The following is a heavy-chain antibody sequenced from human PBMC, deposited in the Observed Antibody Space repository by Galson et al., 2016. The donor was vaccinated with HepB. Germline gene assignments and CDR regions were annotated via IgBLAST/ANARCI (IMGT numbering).Heavy chain of an antibody. D-gene: IGHD3-10*01. V-gene: IGHV1-58*01. Sequence: SVKVSCKASGASISSSAVQWVRQPRGHRLGWMGKIVVGSGKTEYAQRFRERITITRDTSTRTVYMELSRLKSDDTAVYYCAGDRGYGGSGTDYDGTFFDEWGQGALVTVSS. J-gene: IGHJ4*02. CDR2: IVVGSGKT. CDR3: AGDRGYGGSGTDYDGTFFDE. CDR1: GASISSSA.